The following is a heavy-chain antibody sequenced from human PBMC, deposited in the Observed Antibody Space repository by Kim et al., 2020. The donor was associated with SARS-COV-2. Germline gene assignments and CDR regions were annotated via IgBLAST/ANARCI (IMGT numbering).Heavy chain of an antibody. V-gene: IGHV3-23*01. CDR1: GFTFSNYA. D-gene: IGHD6-19*01. CDR3: ANAADSSVSRSSAN. CDR2: ISGSGDNT. J-gene: IGHJ4*02. Sequence: GGSLRLSCAASGFTFSNYAMNWVRQAPGKGLEWVSSISGSGDNTYYADSVKGRFAIARDNSKNTLYLQMNSLRVEDMALYYCANAADSSVSRSSANWGQGTLVAVSS.